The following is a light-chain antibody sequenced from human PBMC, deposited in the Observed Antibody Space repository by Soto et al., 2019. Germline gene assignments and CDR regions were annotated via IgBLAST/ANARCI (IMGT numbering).Light chain of an antibody. CDR3: QQYNNWLQT. CDR1: QSVGSN. CDR2: GVS. Sequence: DIVMTHSPATLSVSPGEGATLSCRASQSVGSNLAWYQQKPAQAPRLLIYGVSTRATGTPARFSGSGSGTEFTLTISSVQSEDFAVYYCQQYNNWLQTFGQGTKVDIK. J-gene: IGKJ1*01. V-gene: IGKV3-15*01.